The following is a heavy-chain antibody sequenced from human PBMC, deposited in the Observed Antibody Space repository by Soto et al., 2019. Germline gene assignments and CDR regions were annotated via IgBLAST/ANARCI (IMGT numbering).Heavy chain of an antibody. CDR1: GFTFSSYA. CDR2: ISGSVGST. J-gene: IGHJ6*03. V-gene: IGHV3-23*01. D-gene: IGHD6-19*01. CDR3: AREWLLPADYSYMDV. Sequence: GGSLRLSCAASGFTFSSYAMSWVRQAPGKGLEWVSAISGSVGSTYYADSVKGRFTISRDNSKNTLYLQMNSLRAEDSAVYYCAREWLLPADYSYMDVWGKGTTVTVSS.